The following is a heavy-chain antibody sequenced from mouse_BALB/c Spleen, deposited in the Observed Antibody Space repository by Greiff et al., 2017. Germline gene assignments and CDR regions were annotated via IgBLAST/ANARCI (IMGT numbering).Heavy chain of an antibody. V-gene: IGHV1-69*02. Sequence: QVQLQQPGAELVRPGASVKLSCKASGYTFTSYWINWVKQRPGQGLEWIGNIYPSDSYTNYNQKFKDKATLTVDKSSSTAYMQLSSPTSEDSAVYYCTINYDYGAWFAYWGQGTLVTVSA. J-gene: IGHJ3*01. CDR2: IYPSDSYT. D-gene: IGHD2-4*01. CDR3: TINYDYGAWFAY. CDR1: GYTFTSYW.